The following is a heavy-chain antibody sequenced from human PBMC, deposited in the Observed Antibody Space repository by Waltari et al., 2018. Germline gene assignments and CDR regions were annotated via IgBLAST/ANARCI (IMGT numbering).Heavy chain of an antibody. Sequence: EVQLVESGGGLVQPGGSLKLSCAASGFTFSGSAMHWVRQASGKGLEWVGRIRSKANSYATAYAASVKGRCTISRDDSKNTAYLQMNSLKTEDTAVYYCTMPRGFDSSGYLGYWGQGTLVTVSS. J-gene: IGHJ4*02. CDR2: IRSKANSYAT. D-gene: IGHD3-22*01. CDR1: GFTFSGSA. V-gene: IGHV3-73*02. CDR3: TMPRGFDSSGYLGY.